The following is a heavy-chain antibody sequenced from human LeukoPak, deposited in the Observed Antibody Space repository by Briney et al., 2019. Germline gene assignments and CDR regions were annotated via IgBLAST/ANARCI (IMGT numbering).Heavy chain of an antibody. D-gene: IGHD6-13*01. CDR2: IYPGDSNT. J-gene: IGHJ4*02. CDR3: ARPFRTGIARSPSDY. V-gene: IGHV5-51*01. Sequence: GESLKISCKGSGYSFSSYWIGWVRQMPGKGLEWMGIIYPGDSNTRYNPSFQGQVTISADKSISTAYLYWSSLKASDSAMYYCARPFRTGIARSPSDYWGQGTLVTVSS. CDR1: GYSFSSYW.